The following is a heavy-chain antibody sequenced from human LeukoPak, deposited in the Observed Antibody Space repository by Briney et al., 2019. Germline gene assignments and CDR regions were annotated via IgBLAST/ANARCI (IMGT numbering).Heavy chain of an antibody. V-gene: IGHV3-9*01. J-gene: IGHJ4*02. CDR3: AKEGYCSSTSCFYFDY. D-gene: IGHD2-2*01. CDR2: ISWNSGSI. CDR1: GFTFDDYA. Sequence: GGSLRLSCAASGFTFDDYAMHWVRPAPGKGLEWVSGISWNSGSIGYADSVKGRFTISRDNAKNSLYLQMNSLRAEDTALYYCAKEGYCSSTSCFYFDYWGQGTLVTVSS.